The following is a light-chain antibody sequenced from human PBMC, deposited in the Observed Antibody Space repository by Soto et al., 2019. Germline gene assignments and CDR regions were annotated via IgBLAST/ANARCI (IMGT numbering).Light chain of an antibody. CDR1: QSLVFSDGNTY. CDR2: KVS. V-gene: IGKV2-30*01. J-gene: IGKJ1*01. Sequence: DVVLTQSPLSLPVALGQPASISCRSSQSLVFSDGNTYLNWLQQRPGQSPRRLIYKVSNRDSGVRDRLRGSVSGTDFTLKISRGEAEDGGVYYCMQGTRWLWTFGQGTKVEIK. CDR3: MQGTRWLWT.